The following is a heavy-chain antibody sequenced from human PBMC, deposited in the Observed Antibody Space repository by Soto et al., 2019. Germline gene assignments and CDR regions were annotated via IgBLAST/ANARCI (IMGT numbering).Heavy chain of an antibody. V-gene: IGHV3-7*01. CDR1: GFTFSSYW. CDR2: IKQDGSEK. Sequence: GGFLRLSCAASGFTFSSYWMSWVRQAPGKGLEWVANIKQDGSEKYYVDSVKGRFTISRDNAKNSLYLQMNSLRAEDTAVYYCARDATIFGVVIMKYYYYGMDVWGQGTTVTVSS. CDR3: ARDATIFGVVIMKYYYYGMDV. D-gene: IGHD3-3*01. J-gene: IGHJ6*02.